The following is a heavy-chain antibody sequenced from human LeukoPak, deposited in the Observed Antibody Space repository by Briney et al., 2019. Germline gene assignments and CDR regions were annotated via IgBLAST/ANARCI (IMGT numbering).Heavy chain of an antibody. CDR3: ARAVSQQWLVLDP. CDR1: GGSISSSNW. V-gene: IGHV4-4*02. CDR2: IYHSGST. D-gene: IGHD6-19*01. Sequence: SGTLSLTCAVSGGSISSSNWWSWVRQPPGKGLEWTGEIYHSGSTNYNPSLKSRVTISVDKSKNQFSLKLSSVTAADTAVYYCARAVSQQWLVLDPWGQGTLVTVSS. J-gene: IGHJ5*02.